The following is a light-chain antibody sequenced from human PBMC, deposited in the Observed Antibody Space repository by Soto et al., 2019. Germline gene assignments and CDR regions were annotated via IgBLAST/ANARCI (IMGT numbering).Light chain of an antibody. CDR2: WAS. Sequence: DIVMTQSPDSLAVSLGERATINCKSSQSVLYSSNNKNYLAWYQQKPGQTPKLLIYWASTRESGVPDRFSGSGSGTDFTLTISSLQAEDVAVYSCQQYYSTPLTFGGGTKVEIK. CDR1: QSVLYSSNNKNY. V-gene: IGKV4-1*01. J-gene: IGKJ4*01. CDR3: QQYYSTPLT.